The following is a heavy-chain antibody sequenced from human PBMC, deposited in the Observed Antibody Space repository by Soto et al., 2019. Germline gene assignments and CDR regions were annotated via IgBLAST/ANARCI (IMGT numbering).Heavy chain of an antibody. J-gene: IGHJ6*03. D-gene: IGHD2-2*01. CDR3: ARDLGIGYCSSTSCYYYYYMDG. CDR1: GYTFTSYA. Sequence: QVQLVQSGAEVKKPGASVKVSCKASGYTFTSYAMHWVRQAPGQRLEWMGWINAGNGNTKYSQKFQGRVTITRDTSASTAYMELSSLRSEDTAVYYCARDLGIGYCSSTSCYYYYYMDGWGKGTTVTVSS. CDR2: INAGNGNT. V-gene: IGHV1-3*01.